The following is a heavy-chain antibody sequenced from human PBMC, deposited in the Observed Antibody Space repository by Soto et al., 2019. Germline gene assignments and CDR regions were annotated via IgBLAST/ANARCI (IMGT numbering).Heavy chain of an antibody. D-gene: IGHD2-2*01. CDR2: IYYSGST. V-gene: IGHV4-59*01. J-gene: IGHJ5*02. Sequence: PSETLSLTCTVSGGSISSYYWSWIRQPPGKGLEWIGYIYYSGSTNYNPSLKSRVTISVDTSKNQFSLKLSSVTAADTAVYYCAGAFCSSTSCYWFDPWGQGTLVTVSS. CDR1: GGSISSYY. CDR3: AGAFCSSTSCYWFDP.